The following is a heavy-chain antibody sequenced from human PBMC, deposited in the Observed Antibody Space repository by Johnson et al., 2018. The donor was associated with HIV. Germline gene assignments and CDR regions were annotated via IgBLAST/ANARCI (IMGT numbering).Heavy chain of an antibody. Sequence: VQLVESGGGLVQPGRSLRLSCAASGFTFDDYAMHWVRQAPGKGLEWVSAIGTAGDTYYPGPVKGRFTISSENAKNSLYLQMNSLRAGDTAVYYCARASNYEYDAFDIWGQGTMVAVSS. CDR3: ARASNYEYDAFDI. V-gene: IGHV3-13*01. CDR1: GFTFDDYA. CDR2: IGTAGDT. J-gene: IGHJ3*02. D-gene: IGHD1-7*01.